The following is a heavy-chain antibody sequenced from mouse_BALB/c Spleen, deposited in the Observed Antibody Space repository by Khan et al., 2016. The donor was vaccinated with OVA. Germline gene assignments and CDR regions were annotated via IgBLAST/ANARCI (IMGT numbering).Heavy chain of an antibody. V-gene: IGHV1-4*01. CDR3: ARRTTEYALDN. CDR1: GYTFTSHT. CDR2: INPRSG. J-gene: IGHJ4*01. Sequence: QMQLEESGAELARPGASVKMSCKASGYTFTSHTMHWIKQRPGQGLEWIGYINPRSGYNQKLNDKATLTADISSSTAYMQLSSLTSEDSAVYYCARRTTEYALDNWGQGTSVTVSS. D-gene: IGHD2-14*01.